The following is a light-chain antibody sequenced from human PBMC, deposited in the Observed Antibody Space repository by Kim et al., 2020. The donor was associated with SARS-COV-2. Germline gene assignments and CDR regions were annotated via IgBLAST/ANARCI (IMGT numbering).Light chain of an antibody. CDR3: ATWDVTLNGWV. CDR1: SSNVGRHF. Sequence: QSVLTQPPSTSGTPGQRVTISCSGSSSNVGRHFVNWYQQLPGTAPKVFIYNDNQRPSGVPARFSGSRSGASASLAISGRQSEDDADYYCATWDVTLNGWVFGGGTQLTVL. CDR2: NDN. J-gene: IGLJ3*02. V-gene: IGLV1-44*01.